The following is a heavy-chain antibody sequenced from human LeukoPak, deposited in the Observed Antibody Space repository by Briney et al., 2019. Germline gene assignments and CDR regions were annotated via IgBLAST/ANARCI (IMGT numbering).Heavy chain of an antibody. CDR2: VGIAGDT. CDR1: GFTFNNYE. J-gene: IGHJ3*01. D-gene: IGHD1-26*01. CDR3: AREGRMGAADAFDV. V-gene: IGHV3-13*01. Sequence: GGSLRLSCAASGFTFNNYEMHWVRQAAGKGLEWVSAVGIAGDTFYAGSVKGRFSISRDNAESSLFLQMNSLRAGDTAVYYCAREGRMGAADAFDVWGQGTMVTVSS.